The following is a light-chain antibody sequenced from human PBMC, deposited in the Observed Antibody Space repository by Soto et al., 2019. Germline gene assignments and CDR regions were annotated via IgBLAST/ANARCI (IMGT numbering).Light chain of an antibody. J-gene: IGKJ4*01. CDR1: QSVSSY. Sequence: EIVLTQSPATLSLSPGERATLSCRASQSVSSYVSWYQQKPVQALTLVIYDAFHRTPGVPARFSGSGCATDFPLTISSVEYEDFAVYCWQERSTDVTFGGGTKVEI. CDR2: DAF. V-gene: IGKV3-11*01. CDR3: QERSTDVT.